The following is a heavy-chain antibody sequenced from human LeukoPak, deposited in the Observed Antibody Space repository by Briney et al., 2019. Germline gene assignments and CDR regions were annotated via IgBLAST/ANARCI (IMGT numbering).Heavy chain of an antibody. J-gene: IGHJ4*02. CDR1: GYSFADYY. CDR2: INPNSGGT. V-gene: IGHV1-2*02. D-gene: IGHD2-21*01. CDR3: ARAGRLHGGPYLIGP. Sequence: GASVKVSCKTSGYSFADYYMHWVRQAPGQGLEWMGWINPNSGGTSSAQKFQGRVTMTRDTSITTVYMEVSWLTSDDTAIYFWARAGRLHGGPYLIGPWGQGNLVTGSP.